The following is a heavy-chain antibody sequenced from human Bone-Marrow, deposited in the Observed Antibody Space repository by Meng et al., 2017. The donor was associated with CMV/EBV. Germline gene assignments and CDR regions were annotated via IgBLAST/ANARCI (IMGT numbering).Heavy chain of an antibody. J-gene: IGHJ6*02. V-gene: IGHV4-30-4*08. CDR1: GGSISSGDYY. CDR2: IYYSGST. D-gene: IGHD2-2*01. Sequence: SETLSLTCTVSGGSISSGDYYWSWIRQPPGKGLEWIGYIYYSGSTYYNPSLKSRVTIQVDTSKNQFSLKLNFGTAEDTDVYYCARERIVVVPAAIYYYYGMDVWGQGTTVTVSS. CDR3: ARERIVVVPAAIYYYYGMDV.